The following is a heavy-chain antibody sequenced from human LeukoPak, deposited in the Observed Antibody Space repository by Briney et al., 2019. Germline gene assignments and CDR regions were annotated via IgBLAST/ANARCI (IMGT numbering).Heavy chain of an antibody. D-gene: IGHD6-13*01. CDR3: ARLGIAAARDY. V-gene: IGHV1-18*01. J-gene: IGHJ4*02. CDR1: GYTFTKYG. Sequence: GASVKVSCKASGYTFTKYGINWVRQAPGQGLEWMGWISGYNGNANYARPVQGRVSMTTDTSTSTAYMELRSLRSDDTAVYYCARLGIAAARDYWGQGTLVTVSS. CDR2: ISGYNGNA.